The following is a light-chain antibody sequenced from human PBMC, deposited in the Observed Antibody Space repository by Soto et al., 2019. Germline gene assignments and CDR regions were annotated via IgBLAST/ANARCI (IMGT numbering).Light chain of an antibody. Sequence: QSALTQPRSVSGSPGQSVTISCTGTSSDVGDYNYVSWYQQHPGKAPKLMIYAVSKRPSGVPDRFSGSKSGNTASLTISGLQAEDEAAYYCCSYGGSLIFGGGTKVTVL. J-gene: IGLJ2*01. CDR3: CSYGGSLI. CDR2: AVS. V-gene: IGLV2-11*01. CDR1: SSDVGDYNY.